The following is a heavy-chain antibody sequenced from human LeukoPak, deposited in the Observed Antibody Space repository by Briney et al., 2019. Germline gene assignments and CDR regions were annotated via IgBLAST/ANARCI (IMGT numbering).Heavy chain of an antibody. CDR3: ARGTGIVGATRAFDI. D-gene: IGHD1-26*01. CDR2: MYTSGTT. V-gene: IGHV4-4*07. CDR1: GGSIISYY. J-gene: IGHJ3*02. Sequence: SETLSLTCTVSGGSIISYYWSWIRQPAGKGLEWIGRMYTSGTTNYNPSLKSRVIMSVDTSKNQFSLKLNSVTAADTAVYYCARGTGIVGATRAFDIWGQGTMVTVSS.